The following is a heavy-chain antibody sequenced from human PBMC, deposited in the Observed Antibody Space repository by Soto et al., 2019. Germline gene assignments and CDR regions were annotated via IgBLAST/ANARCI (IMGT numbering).Heavy chain of an antibody. V-gene: IGHV3-23*01. CDR2: IDGDDGGT. D-gene: IGHD2-15*01. CDR1: GFIFNTYA. Sequence: GGSLRLSCAASGFIFNTYAMNWVRQGPGKGLEWVSTIDGDDGGTYYADSVKGRFTISRDNSKNTLYLQMNSLRAEDTALYYCAKSPVRGGYYAYWGQGTLVTVSS. J-gene: IGHJ4*02. CDR3: AKSPVRGGYYAY.